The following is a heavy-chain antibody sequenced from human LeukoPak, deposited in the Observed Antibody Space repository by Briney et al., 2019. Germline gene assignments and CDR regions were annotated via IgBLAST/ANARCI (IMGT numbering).Heavy chain of an antibody. J-gene: IGHJ3*02. D-gene: IGHD2-2*02. CDR3: ARAFVPAAIIDAFDI. CDR1: GGSISSGDYY. V-gene: IGHV4-30-4*08. CDR2: IYYSGST. Sequence: SETLSLTCTVSGGSISSGDYYWSWIRQPPGKGLEWIGYIYYSGSTYYNPSLKSRVTISVDTSKNQFSLKLSSVTAADTAVYYCARAFVPAAIIDAFDIWGQGTMVTVSS.